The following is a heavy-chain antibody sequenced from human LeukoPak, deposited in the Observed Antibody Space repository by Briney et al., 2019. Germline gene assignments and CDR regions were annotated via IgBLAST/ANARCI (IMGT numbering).Heavy chain of an antibody. Sequence: ASVEVSCKASGYTFTGYYMHWVRQAPGQGLEWMGWINPNSGGTNYAQKFQGRVTMTRNTSISTAYMELSRLRSDDTAVYYCARDFQRSGDYDFDYWSQGTLVTVSS. CDR1: GYTFTGYY. V-gene: IGHV1-2*02. CDR2: INPNSGGT. J-gene: IGHJ4*02. CDR3: ARDFQRSGDYDFDY. D-gene: IGHD4-17*01.